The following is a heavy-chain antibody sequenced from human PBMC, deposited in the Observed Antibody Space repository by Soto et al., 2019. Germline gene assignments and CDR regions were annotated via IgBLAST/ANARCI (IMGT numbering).Heavy chain of an antibody. J-gene: IGHJ4*02. CDR2: IWYDGSNK. V-gene: IGHV3-33*01. CDR3: ARVGPHSSSSGSDY. CDR1: GFTFSSYG. D-gene: IGHD6-6*01. Sequence: GSLRLSCAASGFTFSSYGMHWVRQAPGKGLEWVAVIWYDGSNKYYADSVKGRFTISRDNSKNTLYLQMNSLRAEDTAVYYCARVGPHSSSSGSDYWGQGTLVTVSS.